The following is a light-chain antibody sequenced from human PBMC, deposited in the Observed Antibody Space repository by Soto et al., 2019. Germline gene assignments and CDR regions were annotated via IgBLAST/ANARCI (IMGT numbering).Light chain of an antibody. CDR2: GAS. CDR1: ESVSSS. J-gene: IGKJ3*01. Sequence: EIFLTQSPATLSVSPGERATLSRRASESVSSSLAWYQQKPGQAPRLLIYGASTRATGIPTRFSGSGSGTQFILTISSLHSEDFAVYYCQQYKDWPPVTFGPGTKVDIK. CDR3: QQYKDWPPVT. V-gene: IGKV3-15*01.